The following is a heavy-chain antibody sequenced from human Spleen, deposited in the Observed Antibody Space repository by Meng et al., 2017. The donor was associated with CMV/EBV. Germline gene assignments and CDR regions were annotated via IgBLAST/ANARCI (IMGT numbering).Heavy chain of an antibody. CDR3: ARAEWFDP. Sequence: GESLKISCAASGFNFRSYDMNWVRQAPGKGLEWISHISSSGIIIHYADSVKGRFTISRDNAKNSLYLQMNSLRAEDTAVYYCARAEWFDPWGQGTLVTVS. V-gene: IGHV3-48*03. J-gene: IGHJ5*02. CDR2: ISSSGIII. CDR1: GFNFRSYD.